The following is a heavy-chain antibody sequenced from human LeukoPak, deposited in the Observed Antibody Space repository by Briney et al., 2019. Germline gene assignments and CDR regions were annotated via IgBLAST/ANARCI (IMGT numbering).Heavy chain of an antibody. V-gene: IGHV6-1*01. D-gene: IGHD6-13*01. J-gene: IGHJ5*02. CDR3: ASTPSAVGTYWFDP. CDR2: TYYRSKWYN. CDR1: GDSVSSNSAA. Sequence: SQTLSLTCAISGDSVSSNSAAWNWIRQSPSRGLEWLGRTYYRSKWYNDYAVSVKSRITINPDTSKNQFSLQLDSVTAADTAVYYCASTPSAVGTYWFDPWGQGTLVTVSS.